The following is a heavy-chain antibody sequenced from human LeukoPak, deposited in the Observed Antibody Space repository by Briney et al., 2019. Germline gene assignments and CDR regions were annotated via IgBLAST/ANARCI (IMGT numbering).Heavy chain of an antibody. D-gene: IGHD6-13*01. V-gene: IGHV4-4*07. Sequence: SETLSLTCTVSGGSISSYYWSWIRQPAGKGLEWIGRIYTSGSTNYNPSLKSRVTMSVDTPKNQFSLKLSSVTAADTAVYYCARQLAAAGTAGLDYWGQGTLVTVSS. CDR2: IYTSGST. CDR3: ARQLAAAGTAGLDY. J-gene: IGHJ4*02. CDR1: GGSISSYY.